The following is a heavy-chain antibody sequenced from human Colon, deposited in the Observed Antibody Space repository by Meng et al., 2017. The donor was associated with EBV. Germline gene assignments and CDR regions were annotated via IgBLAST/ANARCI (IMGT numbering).Heavy chain of an antibody. V-gene: IGHV4-4*02. D-gene: IGHD2-21*02. Sequence: QVHLQAWGPGLVQPCGILSRTCAVSGGSLSSRNWWSWVRQPPGKGLEWIGEIYHSGSTNYNPSLKSRVTISVDESKNQFSLRLSSVTAADTAVYYCARVGAYCGGDCYHPRWGQGTLVTVSS. CDR2: IYHSGST. J-gene: IGHJ4*02. CDR3: ARVGAYCGGDCYHPR. CDR1: GGSLSSRNW.